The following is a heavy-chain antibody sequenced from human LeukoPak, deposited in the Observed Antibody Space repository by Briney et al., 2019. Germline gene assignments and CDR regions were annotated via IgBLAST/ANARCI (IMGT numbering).Heavy chain of an antibody. CDR2: ISYDGSNT. V-gene: IGHV3-30-3*01. CDR1: GFTFRDYA. Sequence: PGGSLRLSCTASGFTFRDYAIHWVRQAPGRGLEWVTVISYDGSNTQYADSVRGRFTITRDNAKNSLYLQMNSLRAEDTAVYYCARDLRIAVAEPYYYYYGMDVWGQGTTVTVSS. D-gene: IGHD6-19*01. CDR3: ARDLRIAVAEPYYYYYGMDV. J-gene: IGHJ6*02.